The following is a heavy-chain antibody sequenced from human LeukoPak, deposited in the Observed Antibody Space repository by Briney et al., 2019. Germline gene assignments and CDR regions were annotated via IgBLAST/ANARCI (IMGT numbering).Heavy chain of an antibody. Sequence: VKVSCKASGYTFTSYDINWVRQATGQGLEWMGWMNPNSGNTGYAQKFQGRVTITRNTSISTAYMELSSLRSEDTAVYYFARGGYDFLSGCDLWGQGTLVTVSS. CDR1: GYTFTSYD. CDR3: ARGGYDFLSGCDL. CDR2: MNPNSGNT. V-gene: IGHV1-8*03. D-gene: IGHD3-3*01. J-gene: IGHJ4*02.